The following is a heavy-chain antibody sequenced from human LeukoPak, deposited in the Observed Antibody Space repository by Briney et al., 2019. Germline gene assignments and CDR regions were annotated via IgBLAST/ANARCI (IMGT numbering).Heavy chain of an antibody. J-gene: IGHJ6*02. Sequence: GGSLRLSCAASGFTFSSYWMSWVRQAPGKGLEWVAHTKHDGSEKYYVDSVKGRFAISRDNAQNSLYLQMSSLRVEDTALYYCARLITSEAGRGMDVWGQGTTVTVSS. CDR3: ARLITSEAGRGMDV. CDR1: GFTFSSYW. V-gene: IGHV3-7*01. CDR2: TKHDGSEK. D-gene: IGHD1-14*01.